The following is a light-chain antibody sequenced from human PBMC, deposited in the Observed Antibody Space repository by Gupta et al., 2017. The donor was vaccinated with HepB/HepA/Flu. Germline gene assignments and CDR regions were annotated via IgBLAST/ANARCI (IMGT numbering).Light chain of an antibody. Sequence: DIQVTQSPSSLSGRVGDRVSITCRTSQNIQKSLNWFQQKSGEAPKLLIYDAVSLTPGVPSRFRGAGSGTLSIITIKELHTEVFAAYCCQPKYLIPFTFGQGTKLEFE. CDR3: QPKYLIPFT. CDR2: DAV. V-gene: IGKV1-39*01. CDR1: QNIQKS. J-gene: IGKJ2*01.